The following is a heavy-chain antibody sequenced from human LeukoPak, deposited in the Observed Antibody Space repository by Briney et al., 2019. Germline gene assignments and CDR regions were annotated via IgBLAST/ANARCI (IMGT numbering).Heavy chain of an antibody. J-gene: IGHJ5*02. CDR2: ISSSSSTI. V-gene: IGHV3-48*01. CDR1: GFTFDDYG. Sequence: GGSLRLSCAASGFTFDDYGMSWVRQAPGKGLEWVSYISSSSSTIYYADSVKGRFTISRDNAKNSLYLQMNSLRAEDTAVYYCARAARYCSGGSCYSGTHYPWFDPWGQGTLVTVSS. D-gene: IGHD2-15*01. CDR3: ARAARYCSGGSCYSGTHYPWFDP.